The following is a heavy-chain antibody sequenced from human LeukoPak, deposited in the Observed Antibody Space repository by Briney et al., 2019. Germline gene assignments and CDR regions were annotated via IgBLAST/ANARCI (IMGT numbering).Heavy chain of an antibody. CDR3: AVHDSSGSRDAFDI. V-gene: IGHV3-23*01. Sequence: GGSLRLSCAASGFTFSSYAMRWVREAPGKGLEWVSAISGSGGSTYYADSVKGRFTISRDNSKNTLYLQMNGLRAEDTAVYYCAVHDSSGSRDAFDIWGQGTMVTVSS. CDR1: GFTFSSYA. J-gene: IGHJ3*02. CDR2: ISGSGGST. D-gene: IGHD3-22*01.